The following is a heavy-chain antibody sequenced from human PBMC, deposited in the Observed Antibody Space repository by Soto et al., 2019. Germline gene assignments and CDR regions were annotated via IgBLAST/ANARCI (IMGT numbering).Heavy chain of an antibody. CDR1: GGSFSGYY. D-gene: IGHD1-26*01. CDR3: ARAGATIRKIDY. V-gene: IGHV4-34*01. Sequence: QVQLQQWGAGLLKPSETLSLTCAVYGGSFSGYYWSWIRQPPGKGLEWIGEINRSGSTNYNPSLKSRVTISVDTSKNQFSLKLSSVTAADTAVYYCARAGATIRKIDYWGQGTLVTVSS. CDR2: INRSGST. J-gene: IGHJ4*02.